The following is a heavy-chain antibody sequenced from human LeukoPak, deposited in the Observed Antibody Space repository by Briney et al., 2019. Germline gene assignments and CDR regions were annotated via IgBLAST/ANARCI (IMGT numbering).Heavy chain of an antibody. V-gene: IGHV3-23*01. Sequence: GGSLRLSCAASGFTFSGYAMSWVRQAPGKGLEWVSAISGSGGSTYYADSVKGRFTISRDNSKNTLYLQMNSLRAEDTAVYYCAKVIVGATRAEYFQHWGQGTLVTVSS. D-gene: IGHD1-26*01. CDR3: AKVIVGATRAEYFQH. CDR2: ISGSGGST. J-gene: IGHJ1*01. CDR1: GFTFSGYA.